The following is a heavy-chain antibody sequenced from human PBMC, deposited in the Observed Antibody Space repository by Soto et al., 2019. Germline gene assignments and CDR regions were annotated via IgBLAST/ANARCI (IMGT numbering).Heavy chain of an antibody. CDR2: INDDGDRT. D-gene: IGHD3-3*01. CDR3: AREEWTDRRPYLYSGMDV. Sequence: EVQLLESGGGLVQPGGSLKLSCAVSGFTFSIYAMCWVRQAPGKGLEWVSGINDDGDRTYYPDSVRGRFTISRDNSKNTLYLQMNSLRAEDTGVYYCAREEWTDRRPYLYSGMDVWGQGTAVAVSS. V-gene: IGHV3-23*01. J-gene: IGHJ6*02. CDR1: GFTFSIYA.